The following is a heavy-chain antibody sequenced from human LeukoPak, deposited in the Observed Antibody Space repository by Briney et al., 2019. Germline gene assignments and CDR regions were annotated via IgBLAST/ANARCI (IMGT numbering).Heavy chain of an antibody. V-gene: IGHV1-2*02. J-gene: IGHJ3*02. CDR2: INPNSGGT. D-gene: IGHD7-27*01. Sequence: ASAKVSCKASGYTFTDNHMYWIRQAPGQGPECTGWINPNSGGTNYAQKFQGRMTMTRDTSISTAYMELSRLTSDDTAIYFCARELGGNAFDIWGQGTMVTGSP. CDR1: GYTFTDNH. CDR3: ARELGGNAFDI.